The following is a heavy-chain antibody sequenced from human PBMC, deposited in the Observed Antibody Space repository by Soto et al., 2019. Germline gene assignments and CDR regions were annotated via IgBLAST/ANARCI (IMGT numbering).Heavy chain of an antibody. CDR3: ARHPGVAAPFDY. J-gene: IGHJ4*02. D-gene: IGHD6-19*01. CDR1: GGSISSYY. Sequence: QVQLQESGPGLVKPSETLSLTCTVSGGSISSYYWSWIRQTPGKGLEWIGYIYYSGSTNYNPSLKSRVPISVDTSKNQFSLKLSSVTAADTAVYYCARHPGVAAPFDYWGQGTLVTVSS. CDR2: IYYSGST. V-gene: IGHV4-59*08.